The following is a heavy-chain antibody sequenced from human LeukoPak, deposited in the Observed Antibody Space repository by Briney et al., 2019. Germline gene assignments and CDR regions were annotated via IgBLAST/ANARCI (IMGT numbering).Heavy chain of an antibody. D-gene: IGHD5-12*01. J-gene: IGHJ3*01. V-gene: IGHV3-74*01. CDR1: GFTFSSYW. CDR2: INTDGSST. Sequence: GGSLRLSCAASGFTFSSYWMHWVRQAPGKGLVWVSHINTDGSSTSYADSVKGRFTISRDDAEVSLFLQMNSLRAEDTAYYYCAKGRGYSSALYEADAFDLWGQGTMVTVSS. CDR3: AKGRGYSSALYEADAFDL.